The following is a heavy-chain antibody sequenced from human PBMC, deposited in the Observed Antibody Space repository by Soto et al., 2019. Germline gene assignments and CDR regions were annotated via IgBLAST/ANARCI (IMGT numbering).Heavy chain of an antibody. V-gene: IGHV3-53*01. CDR1: GFIVSDTY. Sequence: GGSLRLSCAASGFIVSDTYMNWVRQAPGKGLEWVSVIYRGGDTYYADSVKGRFTISRDNSTVYLQMNNLRAEDTAMYYCAKEGIGRIFGAGGLDPWGQGPLVTVYS. J-gene: IGHJ5*02. CDR3: AKEGIGRIFGAGGLDP. CDR2: IYRGGDT. D-gene: IGHD3-3*01.